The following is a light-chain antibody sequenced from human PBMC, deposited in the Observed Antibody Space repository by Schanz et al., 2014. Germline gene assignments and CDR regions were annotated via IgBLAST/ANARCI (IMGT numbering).Light chain of an antibody. CDR1: QNVDSN. Sequence: EIVLTQSPGTLSLSPGETATLSCRASQNVDSNLAWYQQTPGQAPRLLIYGAFDRATGIPDRFSGSGSGTVFTLTISRLEPEDFAVYYCQQYGSSQAWPFGQGTKVEIK. V-gene: IGKV3-20*01. CDR2: GAF. J-gene: IGKJ1*01. CDR3: QQYGSSQAWP.